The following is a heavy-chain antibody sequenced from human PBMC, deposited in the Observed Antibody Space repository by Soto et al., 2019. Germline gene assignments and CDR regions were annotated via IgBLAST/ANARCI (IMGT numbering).Heavy chain of an antibody. CDR3: ARVDFWSGYALDY. J-gene: IGHJ4*02. V-gene: IGHV4-59*01. D-gene: IGHD3-3*01. Sequence: PSETLSLTCTVSGGSISSYYWSWIRQPPGKGLEWIGYIYYSGSTNYNPSLKSRVTISVDTSKNQFSLKLSSVTAADTAVYYCARVDFWSGYALDYWGQGTLVTVSS. CDR1: GGSISSYY. CDR2: IYYSGST.